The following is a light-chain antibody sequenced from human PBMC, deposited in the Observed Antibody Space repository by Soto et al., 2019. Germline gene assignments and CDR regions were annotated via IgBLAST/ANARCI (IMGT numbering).Light chain of an antibody. CDR3: QQYGSSPLT. V-gene: IGKV3-20*01. CDR2: GAS. J-gene: IGKJ4*01. CDR1: QSVSSN. Sequence: IEMTESPTHQSVSPGERATLSCRASQSVSSNLAWFQQKPGQAPRLLIYGASSRAPGIPDRFSGSGSGTDFTLTISRLEPEDFAVYYCQQYGSSPLTFGRGTKVDI.